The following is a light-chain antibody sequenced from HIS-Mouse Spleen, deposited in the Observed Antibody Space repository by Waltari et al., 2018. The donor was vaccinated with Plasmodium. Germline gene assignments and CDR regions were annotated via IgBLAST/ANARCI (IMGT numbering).Light chain of an antibody. Sequence: EIVMTQSPATLSVSPGERVPLSCRASQSVRSNLAWYQQKPGQAPSLLIYGASTRATGIPARFSGSGSGTEFTLTISSLQSEDFAVYYCQQYNNWSFTFGPGTKVDIK. CDR1: QSVRSN. J-gene: IGKJ3*01. CDR2: GAS. V-gene: IGKV3-15*01. CDR3: QQYNNWSFT.